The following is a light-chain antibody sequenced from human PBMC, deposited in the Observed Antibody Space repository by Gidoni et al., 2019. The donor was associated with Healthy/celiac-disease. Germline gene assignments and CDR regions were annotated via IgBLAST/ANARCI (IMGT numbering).Light chain of an antibody. J-gene: IGKJ3*01. Sequence: DIVMTQSPLSLRVTPGEPASISCRSSQSLLHSNGYNYFDGYLQKPGQFQQLLLYLGSNRASVVPDRFSVSGYGTDFTLKISRVEAEDVGVYYCMQALQIPPGFTFGPGTKVDIK. V-gene: IGKV2-28*01. CDR1: QSLLHSNGYNY. CDR2: LGS. CDR3: MQALQIPPGFT.